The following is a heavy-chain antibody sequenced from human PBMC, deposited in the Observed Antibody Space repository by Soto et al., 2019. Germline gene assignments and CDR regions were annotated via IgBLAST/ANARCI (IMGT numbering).Heavy chain of an antibody. D-gene: IGHD2-15*01. Sequence: SVKVSCKASGFTFTSSAVQWVRQARGQRLEWIGWIVVGSGNTNYAQKFQERVTITRDMSTSTAYMELSSLRSEDTAVYYCAARSRGSLYPIDYWGQGTLVTVSS. V-gene: IGHV1-58*01. CDR2: IVVGSGNT. J-gene: IGHJ4*02. CDR3: AARSRGSLYPIDY. CDR1: GFTFTSSA.